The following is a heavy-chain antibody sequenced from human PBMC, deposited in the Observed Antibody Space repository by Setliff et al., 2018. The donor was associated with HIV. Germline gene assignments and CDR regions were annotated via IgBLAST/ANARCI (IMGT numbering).Heavy chain of an antibody. V-gene: IGHV7-4-1*02. Sequence: GASVMVSCKASGYTFTSYAMIWVRQAPGQGLEWMGWINTNTGNPMYPQDFTGRFVFSLDTSVSTAYLQISSLKAEDTAVYYCAKGAYQYYDSSGYYQGNFDYWGQGTLVTVSS. J-gene: IGHJ4*02. CDR3: AKGAYQYYDSSGYYQGNFDY. CDR1: GYTFTSYA. CDR2: INTNTGNP. D-gene: IGHD3-22*01.